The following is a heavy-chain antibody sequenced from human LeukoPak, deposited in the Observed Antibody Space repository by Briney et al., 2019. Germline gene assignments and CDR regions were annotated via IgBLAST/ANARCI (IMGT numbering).Heavy chain of an antibody. Sequence: PGGSLRLSCAASGFTFSSYGMHWVRQAPGKGLEWVAFIRYDGSNKYYADSVKGRFTISRDNSKNTLYLQMNSLRAEDTAAYYCAREGYCSGGSCHTERPPYFGYWGQGTLVTVSS. CDR2: IRYDGSNK. CDR3: AREGYCSGGSCHTERPPYFGY. CDR1: GFTFSSYG. V-gene: IGHV3-30*02. J-gene: IGHJ4*02. D-gene: IGHD2-15*01.